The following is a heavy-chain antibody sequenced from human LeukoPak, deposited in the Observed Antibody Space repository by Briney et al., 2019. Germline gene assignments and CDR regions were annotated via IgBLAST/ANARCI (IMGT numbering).Heavy chain of an antibody. D-gene: IGHD4-17*01. Sequence: GRFLRLSCAASGFTFSSYGMHWVRQAPGKGLEWVAVISYDGSNKYYADSVKGRFTISRDNSKNTLYLQMNSLRAEDTAVYYCAKDRVPYGEFDYWGQGTLVTVSS. J-gene: IGHJ4*02. CDR1: GFTFSSYG. CDR2: ISYDGSNK. CDR3: AKDRVPYGEFDY. V-gene: IGHV3-30*18.